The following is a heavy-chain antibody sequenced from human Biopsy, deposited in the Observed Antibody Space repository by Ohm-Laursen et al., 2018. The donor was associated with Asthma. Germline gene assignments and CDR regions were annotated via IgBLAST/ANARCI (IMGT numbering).Heavy chain of an antibody. CDR1: GFKFDEYT. J-gene: IGHJ4*02. D-gene: IGHD3-22*01. Sequence: SLRPSCSASGFKFDEYTMHWVRQAPGKGLEWVSGIRCNRAPIGYADSVEGRFTISRDNAKNSVFLHMDSLRPEDTAFYYCAKVRSDWVITESFDYWGQGVLVTVSS. CDR3: AKVRSDWVITESFDY. CDR2: IRCNRAPI. V-gene: IGHV3-9*01.